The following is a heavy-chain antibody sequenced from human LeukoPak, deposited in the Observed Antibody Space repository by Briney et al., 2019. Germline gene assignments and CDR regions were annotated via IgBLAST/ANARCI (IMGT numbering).Heavy chain of an antibody. V-gene: IGHV4-34*01. J-gene: IGHJ4*02. CDR2: INHSGST. Sequence: SETLSLTCTVYGGSFSGYYWSWIRQPPGKGLGWIGEINHSGSTNYNPSLKSRVTISVDTSKNQFSLKLSSVTAADTAVYYCAGRKGYYYDSSGYHPRAGFDYWAQGTLVTVSS. CDR1: GGSFSGYY. CDR3: AGRKGYYYDSSGYHPRAGFDY. D-gene: IGHD3-22*01.